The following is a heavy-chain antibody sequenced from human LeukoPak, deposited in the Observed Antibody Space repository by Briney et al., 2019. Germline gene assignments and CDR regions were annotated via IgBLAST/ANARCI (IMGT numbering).Heavy chain of an antibody. V-gene: IGHV3-23*01. CDR3: AKDIPYSSTWSYGMDV. CDR1: GFTFSTFD. D-gene: IGHD6-19*01. CDR2: ITGSGGRT. Sequence: GGSLRLSCVASGFTFSTFDMSWVRQAPGKGLEWVSTITGSGGRTFYVDSMKGRFTISRDNSKNTLYLQMNSLRAEDTAVYYCAKDIPYSSTWSYGMDVWGQGTTVTVSS. J-gene: IGHJ6*02.